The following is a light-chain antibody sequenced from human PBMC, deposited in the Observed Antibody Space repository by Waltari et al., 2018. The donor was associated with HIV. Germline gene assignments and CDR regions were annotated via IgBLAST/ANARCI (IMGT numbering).Light chain of an antibody. CDR1: SGGIDSHY. CDR3: QSYDADNHWV. V-gene: IGLV6-57*03. J-gene: IGLJ3*02. CDR2: EDH. Sequence: FMLTQPHSVSESPGKTVTISCGRSSGGIDSHYVHVSQNLPGRAPTTVIFEDHERPSGVPDRFSGSIDISSNSAYLTISGLETEDEADYYCQSYDADNHWVFGGGTKLTVL.